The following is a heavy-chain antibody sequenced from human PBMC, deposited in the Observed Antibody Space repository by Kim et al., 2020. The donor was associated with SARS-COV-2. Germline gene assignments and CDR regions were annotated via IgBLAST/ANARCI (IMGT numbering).Heavy chain of an antibody. CDR3: ARHEASITIFGVVPLGEGMDV. J-gene: IGHJ6*02. CDR1: GGSISSSSYY. Sequence: SETLSLTCTVSGGSISSSSYYWGWIRQPPGKGLEWIGSIYYSGSTYYNPSLKSRVTISVDTSKNQFSLKLSSVTAADTAVYYCARHEASITIFGVVPLGEGMDVWGRGTTVTVSS. V-gene: IGHV4-39*01. CDR2: IYYSGST. D-gene: IGHD3-3*01.